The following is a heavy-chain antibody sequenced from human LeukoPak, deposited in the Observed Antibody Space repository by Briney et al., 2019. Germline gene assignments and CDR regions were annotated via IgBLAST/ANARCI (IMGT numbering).Heavy chain of an antibody. CDR1: GFTFSSYA. Sequence: PGASLRLSCAASGFTFSSYAMSWVRQAPGKGLEWVSAISGSGGSTYYADSVKGRFTISRDNSKNTLYLQMNSLRAEDTAVYYCARGVDSGSSLDYWGQGTLVTVSS. CDR3: ARGVDSGSSLDY. J-gene: IGHJ4*02. D-gene: IGHD1-26*01. V-gene: IGHV3-23*01. CDR2: ISGSGGST.